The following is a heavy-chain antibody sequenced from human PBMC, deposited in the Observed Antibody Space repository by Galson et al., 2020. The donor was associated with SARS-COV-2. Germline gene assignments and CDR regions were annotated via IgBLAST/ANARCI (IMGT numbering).Heavy chain of an antibody. CDR1: GGSIRSGGYY. CDR3: ARVRTTMIVVVITSDAFDI. CDR2: TYYSGST. Sequence: VETSQTLSLTCTVSGGSIRSGGYYWSWLRQHPGKGLEWIGYTYYSGSTYYNPSLKSRVTISVDTSKNQFSLKLSSVTAADTAVYYCARVRTTMIVVVITSDAFDIWGQGTMVTVSS. V-gene: IGHV4-31*03. J-gene: IGHJ3*02. D-gene: IGHD3-22*01.